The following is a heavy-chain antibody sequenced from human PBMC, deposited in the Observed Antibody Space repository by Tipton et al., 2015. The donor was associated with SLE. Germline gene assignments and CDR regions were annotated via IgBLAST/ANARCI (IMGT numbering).Heavy chain of an antibody. J-gene: IGHJ2*01. CDR1: GFIFSSCT. CDR3: VRDKDRYFDL. V-gene: IGHV3-21*03. Sequence: SLRLSCAASGFIFSSCTTNWVRQAPGKGLEWVSSISSSSSYIYYADSVKGRFTISRDNAKSSLYLQMNSLTAEDTAVYYCVRDKDRYFDLWGRGSLLTVSS. CDR2: ISSSSSYI.